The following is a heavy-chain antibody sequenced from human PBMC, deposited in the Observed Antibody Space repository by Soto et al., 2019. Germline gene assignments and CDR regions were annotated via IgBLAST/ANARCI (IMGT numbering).Heavy chain of an antibody. CDR1: GGSFSGFY. J-gene: IGHJ4*02. D-gene: IGHD6-13*01. CDR2: INHSGST. Sequence: SETLSLTCAVYGGSFSGFYWSXXXXPPGKGLEWIGEINHSGSTNYNPSLKSRVTISVDMSKNQFSLKLSSVTAADTAVYYCARGGRQQLIPTPISYKIDYWGQGTLVTVSS. V-gene: IGHV4-34*01. CDR3: ARGGRQQLIPTPISYKIDY.